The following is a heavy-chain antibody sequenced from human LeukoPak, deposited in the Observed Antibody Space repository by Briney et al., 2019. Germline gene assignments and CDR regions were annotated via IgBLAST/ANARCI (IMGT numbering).Heavy chain of an antibody. CDR2: ISSSSSYI. CDR1: GFTFSSYA. V-gene: IGHV3-21*01. J-gene: IGHJ3*02. Sequence: PGGSLRLSCAASGFTFSSYAMSWVRQAPGKGLEWVSSISSSSSYIYYADSVKGRFTISRDNAKNSLYLQMNSLRAEDTAVYYCATDYYDSSGQRDAFDIWGQGTMVTVSS. CDR3: ATDYYDSSGQRDAFDI. D-gene: IGHD3-22*01.